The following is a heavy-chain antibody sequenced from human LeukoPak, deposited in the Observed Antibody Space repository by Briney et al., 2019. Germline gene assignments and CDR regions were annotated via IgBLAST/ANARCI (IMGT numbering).Heavy chain of an antibody. J-gene: IGHJ4*02. V-gene: IGHV3-23*01. Sequence: GGSLRLSCAASGFTFSSYAMSWVRQAPGKGLEWVSAISGSGGSTYYADSVKGRFTISRDNSKNTLYLQMNSLRAEDTAVYYCVSVVVTAIRGVGSRDYWGQGTVVTVSS. CDR2: ISGSGGST. D-gene: IGHD2-21*02. CDR1: GFTFSSYA. CDR3: VSVVVTAIRGVGSRDY.